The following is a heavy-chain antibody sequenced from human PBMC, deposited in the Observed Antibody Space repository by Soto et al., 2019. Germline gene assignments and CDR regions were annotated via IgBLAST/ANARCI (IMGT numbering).Heavy chain of an antibody. CDR3: AKDAKILDWLPTSYYFDF. CDR1: GLSFSSYA. V-gene: IGHV3-23*01. Sequence: EVQVLESGGGLAQPWRSLRLSCAVSGLSFSSYAMTWGRQSPGEGVEWVSSISRSGNSTYSADSVRGRFTISRDNSKNTLYLQMNSLRAEDTAVYYCAKDAKILDWLPTSYYFDFWGQGTLVTVSS. J-gene: IGHJ4*02. CDR2: ISRSGNST. D-gene: IGHD3-9*01.